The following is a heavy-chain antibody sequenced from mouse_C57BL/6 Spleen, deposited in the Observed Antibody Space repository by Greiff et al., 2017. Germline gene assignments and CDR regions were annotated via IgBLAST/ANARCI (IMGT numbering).Heavy chain of an antibody. J-gene: IGHJ1*03. CDR2: ILPGSGST. V-gene: IGHV1-9*01. CDR1: GYTFTGYW. Sequence: QVQLKESGAELMKPGASVKLSCKATGYTFTGYWIEWVKQRPGHGLEWIGEILPGSGSTNYNEKFKGKATFTADTSANTAYMQLSSLTTEDSAIYYCARRYYYGSSQYFDVWGTGTTVTVSS. CDR3: ARRYYYGSSQYFDV. D-gene: IGHD1-1*01.